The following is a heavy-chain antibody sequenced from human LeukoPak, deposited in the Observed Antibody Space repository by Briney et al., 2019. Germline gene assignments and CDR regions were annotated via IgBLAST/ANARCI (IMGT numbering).Heavy chain of an antibody. CDR3: ARVLGTFFDY. J-gene: IGHJ4*02. V-gene: IGHV3-48*01. CDR2: ITNSGNSK. D-gene: IGHD3-16*01. Sequence: GGSLRLSCAASEFTFSSYSMNWVRQAPGKGLEWVSYITNSGNSKSYADSVKGRFTISRDNTKNSLYLQMNGLRAEDTAVYYCARVLGTFFDYWGQGTLVTVSS. CDR1: EFTFSSYS.